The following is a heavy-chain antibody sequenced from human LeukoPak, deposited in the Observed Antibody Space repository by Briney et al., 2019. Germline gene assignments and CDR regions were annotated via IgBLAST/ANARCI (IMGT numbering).Heavy chain of an antibody. CDR3: ARVSPEIVVVTGTGAPDH. CDR1: GFTFSSYG. V-gene: IGHV3-33*01. J-gene: IGHJ4*02. Sequence: GGSLRLSCAVSGFTFSSYGMHWVRQAPGKGLEWVAVIWYDGSKKYYADSVKGRFTISRDDSKNTLYLQMNSLRAKDTAVYYCARVSPEIVVVTGTGAPDHWGQGTLVTVSS. D-gene: IGHD2-21*02. CDR2: IWYDGSKK.